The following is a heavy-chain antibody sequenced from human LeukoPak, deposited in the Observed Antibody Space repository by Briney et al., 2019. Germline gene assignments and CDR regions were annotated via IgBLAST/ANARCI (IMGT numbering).Heavy chain of an antibody. V-gene: IGHV4-4*07. CDR3: ARVQTLNYYYGMDV. Sequence: SETLSLTCTVSGGSISSYYWSWIRQPAGKGLEWIGRIYTSGSTNYDPSLKSRVTMSVDTSKNQFSLKLSSVTAADTAVYYCARVQTLNYYYGMDVWGQGTTVTVSS. J-gene: IGHJ6*02. CDR2: IYTSGST. CDR1: GGSISSYY. D-gene: IGHD4-11*01.